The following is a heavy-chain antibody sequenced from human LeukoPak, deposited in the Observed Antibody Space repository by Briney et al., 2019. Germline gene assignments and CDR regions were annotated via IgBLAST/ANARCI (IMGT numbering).Heavy chain of an antibody. Sequence: SVKVSHKASGGTFSSYTISWVRQAPGQGLEWMGRIIPILGIANYAQKFQGRVTITADKSTSTAYMELSSLRSEDTAVYYCARGSVFGVVIITHWGQGTLVTVSS. CDR2: IIPILGIA. CDR3: ARGSVFGVVIITH. J-gene: IGHJ4*02. CDR1: GGTFSSYT. D-gene: IGHD3-3*01. V-gene: IGHV1-69*02.